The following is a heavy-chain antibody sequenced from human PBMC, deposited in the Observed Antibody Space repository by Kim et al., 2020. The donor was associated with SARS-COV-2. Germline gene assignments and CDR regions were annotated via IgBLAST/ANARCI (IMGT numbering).Heavy chain of an antibody. V-gene: IGHV4-34*01. CDR2: INHSGST. CDR1: GGSFSGYY. CDR3: ARTYCSGGSCFYYFDY. D-gene: IGHD2-15*01. J-gene: IGHJ4*02. Sequence: SETLSPTCAVYGGSFSGYYWSWIRQPPGKGLEWIGEINHSGSTNYNPSLKSRVTISVDTPKNQFSLKLSSVTAADTAVYYCARTYCSGGSCFYYFDYWGQGTLVTVSS.